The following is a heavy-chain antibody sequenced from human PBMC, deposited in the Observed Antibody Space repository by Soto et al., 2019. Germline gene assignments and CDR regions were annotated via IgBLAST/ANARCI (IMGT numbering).Heavy chain of an antibody. CDR3: AKDHFVYGSGRSLDY. Sequence: EVQLLESGGGLVQPGGSLRLSCAASGFTFDNYGMSWVRQAPGKGLEWASFIAYSGGSTVYADSVKGRFTLSRDNSKRTLYLQMNSLRAEDTAVYYCAKDHFVYGSGRSLDYWGQGTLVTVSS. CDR1: GFTFDNYG. D-gene: IGHD3-10*01. J-gene: IGHJ4*02. CDR2: IAYSGGST. V-gene: IGHV3-23*01.